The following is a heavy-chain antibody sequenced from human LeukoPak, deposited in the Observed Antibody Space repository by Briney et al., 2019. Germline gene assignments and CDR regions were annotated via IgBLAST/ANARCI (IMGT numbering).Heavy chain of an antibody. CDR3: ARGDPHADL. CDR2: ITISGHTK. Sequence: PGGSLRLSCAASGFDLNTYEMNWVRQAPGKGLEWIADITISGHTKNYADSVKGRSTISRDNAGPSLSLQMNSLRVEDTGVYYCARGDPHADLWGQGTLVTVSS. J-gene: IGHJ5*02. CDR1: GFDLNTYE. V-gene: IGHV3-48*03.